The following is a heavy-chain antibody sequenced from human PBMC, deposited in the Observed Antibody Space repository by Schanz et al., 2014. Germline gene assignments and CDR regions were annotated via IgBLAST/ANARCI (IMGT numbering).Heavy chain of an antibody. Sequence: QVQLVQSAPEVKKPGASVKVSCKASGYSFTTYGLNWVRQAPGQGPELMGWISAFDDKTDYAQNFQGRLIMTTDTSTTTVYMELRGLRSDDTAVYYCARETTIITGGAFDVWGQGTMVTVSS. CDR2: ISAFDDKT. CDR1: GYSFTTYG. V-gene: IGHV1-18*01. CDR3: ARETTIITGGAFDV. D-gene: IGHD3-9*01. J-gene: IGHJ3*01.